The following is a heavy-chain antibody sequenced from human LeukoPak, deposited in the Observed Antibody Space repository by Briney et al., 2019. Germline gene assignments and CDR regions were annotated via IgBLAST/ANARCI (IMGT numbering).Heavy chain of an antibody. V-gene: IGHV4-59*08. Sequence: SETLSLTCTVSGGSISSDYWSWVRQPPGKGLEWVGYIYYSGSNNYNPSLKSRVTISVDTSKNQFSLKLSSVTAADTAVYYCARVGIVGATWVDYWGQGTLVTVSS. CDR1: GGSISSDY. CDR2: IYYSGSN. CDR3: ARVGIVGATWVDY. D-gene: IGHD1-26*01. J-gene: IGHJ4*02.